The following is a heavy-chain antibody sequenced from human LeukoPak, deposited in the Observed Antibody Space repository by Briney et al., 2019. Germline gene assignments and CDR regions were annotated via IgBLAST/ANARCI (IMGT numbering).Heavy chain of an antibody. J-gene: IGHJ4*02. CDR3: ARVTCSSTSCYTFDY. CDR2: INPSGGST. CDR1: GYTFTSYY. V-gene: IGHV1-46*01. Sequence: GASVKVSCKASGYTFTSYYMHWVRQAPGQGLEWMGIINPSGGSTSYAQKFQGRVTMTRVTSTSTVYMELSSLRSEDTAVYYCARVTCSSTSCYTFDYWGQGTLVTVSS. D-gene: IGHD2-2*02.